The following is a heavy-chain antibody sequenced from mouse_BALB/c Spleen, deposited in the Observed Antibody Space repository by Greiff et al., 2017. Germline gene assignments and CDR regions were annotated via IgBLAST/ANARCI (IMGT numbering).Heavy chain of an antibody. CDR2: IDPANGNT. Sequence: VQLQQSGAELVKPGASVKLSCTASGFNIKDTYMHWVKQRPEQGLEWIGRIDPANGNTKYDPKFQGKATITADTSSNTAYPQLSSLTSEDTAVYYCARGADYGNYFDYWGQGTTLTVSS. D-gene: IGHD2-1*01. J-gene: IGHJ2*01. CDR3: ARGADYGNYFDY. CDR1: GFNIKDTY. V-gene: IGHV14-3*02.